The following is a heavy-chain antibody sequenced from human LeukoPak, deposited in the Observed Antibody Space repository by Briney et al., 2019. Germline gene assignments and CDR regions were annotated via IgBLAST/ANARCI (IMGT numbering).Heavy chain of an antibody. CDR1: GYTFTSYG. Sequence: EASVKVSCKASGYTFTSYGISWVRQAPGQGLEWMGWISAYNGNTNYAQKLHGRVTITTDTSTSTAYMELRSLRSDDTAVYYCARDFGYAIPIFGVDPNAFDIWGQGTMVTVSS. CDR3: ARDFGYAIPIFGVDPNAFDI. J-gene: IGHJ3*02. CDR2: ISAYNGNT. D-gene: IGHD3-3*01. V-gene: IGHV1-18*01.